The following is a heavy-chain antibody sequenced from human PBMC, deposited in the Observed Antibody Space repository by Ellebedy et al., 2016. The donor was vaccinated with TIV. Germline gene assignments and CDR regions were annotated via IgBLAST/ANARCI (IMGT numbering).Heavy chain of an antibody. CDR3: ARPYGDDDAFDI. Sequence: ASVKVSCKASGYIFTNYDIHWVRQATGQGLEWMGWMNPNSGHTDFAQKFQGRVTMIRNTSISTAYLELSSLRSEDTAVYYCARPYGDDDAFDIWGQGTMVTVSS. J-gene: IGHJ3*02. D-gene: IGHD4-17*01. CDR2: MNPNSGHT. V-gene: IGHV1-8*01. CDR1: GYIFTNYD.